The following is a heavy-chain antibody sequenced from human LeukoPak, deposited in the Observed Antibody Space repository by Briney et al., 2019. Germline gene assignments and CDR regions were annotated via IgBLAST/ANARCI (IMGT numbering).Heavy chain of an antibody. V-gene: IGHV3-74*01. D-gene: IGHD6-13*01. CDR1: GFTFSGYW. J-gene: IGHJ4*02. CDR3: ARDRESSSWFDY. CDR2: INSDGSST. Sequence: PGGSLRLSCAASGFTFSGYWMHWVRQAPGKGLVWVSRINSDGSSTNYADSVKGRFTISRDNAKNTLFLQMNSLRAEDTAVYYCARDRESSSWFDYWGQGTLVTVSS.